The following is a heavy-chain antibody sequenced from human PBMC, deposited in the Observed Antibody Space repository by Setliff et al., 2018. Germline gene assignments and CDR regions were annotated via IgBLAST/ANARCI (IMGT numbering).Heavy chain of an antibody. J-gene: IGHJ4*02. CDR2: IYTTWST. Sequence: SETLSLTCTVSGGSVGNSHYYWSWIRQPAGKGLEWIGRIYTTWSTNYNPSLKSRVTMSIDTSKDQFSLKLIAMTAADTAVYYWARGRNIAARLLDSWGQGTLVTVSS. V-gene: IGHV4-61*02. D-gene: IGHD6-6*01. CDR1: GGSVGNSHYY. CDR3: ARGRNIAARLLDS.